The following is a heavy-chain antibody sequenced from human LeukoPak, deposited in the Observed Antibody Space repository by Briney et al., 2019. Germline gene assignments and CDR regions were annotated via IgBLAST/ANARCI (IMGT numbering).Heavy chain of an antibody. Sequence: PGGSLRLSCVASGFTFSSYGMSWVRQAPGKGLEWVSAISGSGGSTYYADSVKGRFTISRDNSKNTLYLQMNSLRAEDTAVYYCARVSYGGLGVYYYYYMDVWGKGTTVTVSS. D-gene: IGHD4-23*01. CDR3: ARVSYGGLGVYYYYYMDV. CDR2: ISGSGGST. J-gene: IGHJ6*03. V-gene: IGHV3-23*01. CDR1: GFTFSSYG.